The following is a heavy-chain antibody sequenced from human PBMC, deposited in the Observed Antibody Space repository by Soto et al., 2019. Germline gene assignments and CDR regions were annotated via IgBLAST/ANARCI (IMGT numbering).Heavy chain of an antibody. Sequence: QVQLMESGGGVVQPGRSLRLSCAASGFTFSSYGMHWVRQAPGKGLQWVAVISYDGNNKYYADSVKGRFTISRDNSKNTLYLQMNSLRAEDTAVYYCAKSVYNWNDGFFDYWGQGTLVTVSS. V-gene: IGHV3-30*18. CDR2: ISYDGNNK. CDR1: GFTFSSYG. CDR3: AKSVYNWNDGFFDY. J-gene: IGHJ4*02. D-gene: IGHD1-1*01.